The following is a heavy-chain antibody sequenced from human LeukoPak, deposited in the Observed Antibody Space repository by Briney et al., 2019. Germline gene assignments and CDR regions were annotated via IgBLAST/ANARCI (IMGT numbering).Heavy chain of an antibody. D-gene: IGHD6-19*01. CDR3: ARHGRGTGWYFMEY. CDR2: LYYRGSA. Sequence: SETLSLTCIVSGGSISSDSYYWAWIRQPPGKGLQWIGSLYYRGSAYYGPSLKGRVTISGDTSQNQFSLKLSSVTATDTAVYYCARHGRGTGWYFMEYWGQGALVTVSS. J-gene: IGHJ4*02. V-gene: IGHV4-39*01. CDR1: GGSISSDSYY.